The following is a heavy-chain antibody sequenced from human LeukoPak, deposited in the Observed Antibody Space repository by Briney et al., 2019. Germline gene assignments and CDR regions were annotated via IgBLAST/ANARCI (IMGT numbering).Heavy chain of an antibody. CDR2: ISSSSSNI. CDR1: GFTFSSYS. J-gene: IGHJ4*02. D-gene: IGHD5-12*01. CDR3: ARSYSGYDSFDY. V-gene: IGHV3-48*01. Sequence: GGSLRLSCAASGFTFSSYSMNWVRQAPGKGLEGVSYISSSSSNIYYADSVKGRFTISRDNAKNSLYLQMNSLRAEDTAVYYCARSYSGYDSFDYWGQGTLVTVSS.